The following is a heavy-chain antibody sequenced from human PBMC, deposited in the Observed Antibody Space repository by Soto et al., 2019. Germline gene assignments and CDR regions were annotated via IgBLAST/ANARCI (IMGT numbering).Heavy chain of an antibody. CDR1: GFTFGDYA. V-gene: IGHV3-49*03. Sequence: PGGSLRLSCTASGFTFGDYAMSWFRQAPGKGLEWVGFIRSKAYGGTTEYAASVKGRFTISRDDSKSIAYLQMNSLKTEDTAVYYCTRGITIFGVAGYYFDYWGQGTLVTVSS. D-gene: IGHD3-3*01. CDR2: IRSKAYGGTT. CDR3: TRGITIFGVAGYYFDY. J-gene: IGHJ4*02.